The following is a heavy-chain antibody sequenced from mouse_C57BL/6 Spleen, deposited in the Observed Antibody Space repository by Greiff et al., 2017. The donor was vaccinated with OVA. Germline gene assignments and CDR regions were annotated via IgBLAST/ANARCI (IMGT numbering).Heavy chain of an antibody. CDR1: GYTFTSYW. CDR2: IDPSDSYT. J-gene: IGHJ4*01. D-gene: IGHD2-3*01. V-gene: IGHV1-69*01. CDR3: ARPSDGYYAMDY. Sequence: QVQLQQPGAELVMPGASVKLSCKASGYTFTSYWMHWVKQRPGQGLEWIGEIDPSDSYTNYNQKVKGKSTLTVDKSSSTAYMQLSSLTSEDSAVYYCARPSDGYYAMDYWGQGTSVTVSS.